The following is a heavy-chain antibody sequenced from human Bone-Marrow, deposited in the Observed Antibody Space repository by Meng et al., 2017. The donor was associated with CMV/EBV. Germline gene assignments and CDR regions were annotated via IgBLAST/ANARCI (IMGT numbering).Heavy chain of an antibody. CDR3: ARVGGSSSWRPYYYYYGMDV. Sequence: GESLKISCAASGFTFSNAWMSWVRQAPGKGLEWVSSISSSSSYIYYADSVKGRFTISRDNAKNPLYLQMNSLRAEDMAVYYCARVGGSSSWRPYYYYYGMDVWGQGTTVTVSS. V-gene: IGHV3-21*01. CDR2: ISSSSSYI. CDR1: GFTFSNAW. D-gene: IGHD6-13*01. J-gene: IGHJ6*02.